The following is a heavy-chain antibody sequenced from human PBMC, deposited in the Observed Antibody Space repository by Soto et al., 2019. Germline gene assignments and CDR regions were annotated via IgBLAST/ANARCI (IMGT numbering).Heavy chain of an antibody. D-gene: IGHD2-8*01. CDR3: AKTSYETPPGHAFDI. CDR1: GFTFSSYA. CDR2: ISGSGGST. J-gene: IGHJ3*02. V-gene: IGHV3-23*01. Sequence: GESLKISCAASGFTFSSYAMSWVRQAPGKGLEWVSAISGSGGSTYYADSVKGRFTISRDNSKNTLYLQMNSLRAEDTAVYYCAKTSYETPPGHAFDIWGQGTMVTVSS.